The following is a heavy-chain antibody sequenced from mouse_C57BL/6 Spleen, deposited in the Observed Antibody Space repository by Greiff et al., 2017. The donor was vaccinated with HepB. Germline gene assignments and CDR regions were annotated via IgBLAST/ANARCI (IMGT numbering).Heavy chain of an antibody. CDR2: IRLKSDNYAT. Sequence: EVKLMESGGGLVQPGGSMKLSCVASGFTFSNYWMNWVRQSPEKGLEWVAQIRLKSDNYATHYAESVKGRFTISRDDSKSSVYLQMNNLRAEDTGIYYCTLYYYGTTWFAYWGQGTLVTVSA. J-gene: IGHJ3*01. D-gene: IGHD1-1*01. V-gene: IGHV6-3*01. CDR1: GFTFSNYW. CDR3: TLYYYGTTWFAY.